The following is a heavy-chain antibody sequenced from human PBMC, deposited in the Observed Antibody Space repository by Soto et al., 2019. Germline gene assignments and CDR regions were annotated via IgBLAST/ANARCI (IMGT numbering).Heavy chain of an antibody. Sequence: PSETLSLTCTVSGGSISISSYYWSWIRQPPGKGLEWIGSIYYSGSTYYNPSLKSRVTISVDTSKNQFSLKPSSVTAADTAVYFGARRHGLDIDAYYWGQAILVTGSS. CDR2: IYYSGST. D-gene: IGHD3-10*01. V-gene: IGHV4-39*01. CDR1: GGSISISSYY. CDR3: ARRHGLDIDAYY. J-gene: IGHJ4*02.